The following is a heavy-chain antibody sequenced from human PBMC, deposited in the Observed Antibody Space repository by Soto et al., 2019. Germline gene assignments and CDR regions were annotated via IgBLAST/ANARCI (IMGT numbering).Heavy chain of an antibody. D-gene: IGHD3-16*02. CDR3: ARREGYDYVWGSYRYRY. J-gene: IGHJ4*02. CDR1: GYSFTSYW. CDR2: IYPGDSDT. Sequence: GESLKISCKGSGYSFTSYWIGWVRQMPGKGLEWMGIIYPGDSDTRYSPSFQGQVTISADKSISTAYLQWSSMKASDTAMYYCARREGYDYVWGSYRYRYWGQGTLVTVSS. V-gene: IGHV5-51*01.